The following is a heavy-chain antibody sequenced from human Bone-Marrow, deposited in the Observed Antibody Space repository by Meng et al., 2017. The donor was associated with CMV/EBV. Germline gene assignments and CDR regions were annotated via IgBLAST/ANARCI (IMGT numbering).Heavy chain of an antibody. Sequence: ETLSLTCAVYSGSFSGYYWSWNRQPPGKGLEWIGEINHSGSTNYNPSLKSRVTISVDTSKNQFSLKLSSVTDADTAVYYCARGTIPPKHEFDYWGQGTLVTVSS. CDR1: SGSFSGYY. D-gene: IGHD1-7*01. J-gene: IGHJ4*02. V-gene: IGHV4-34*01. CDR2: INHSGST. CDR3: ARGTIPPKHEFDY.